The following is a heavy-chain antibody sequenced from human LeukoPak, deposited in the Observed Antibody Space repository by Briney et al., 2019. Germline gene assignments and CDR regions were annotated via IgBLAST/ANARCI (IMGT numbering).Heavy chain of an antibody. D-gene: IGHD6-13*01. J-gene: IGHJ6*02. Sequence: GGSLRLSCAASGFTVSINYMSWVRQAPGKGLECVSVIYSGSNTYYADSVKGRFTISRHNSKNTLYLQMNSLRAEDTAVYYCATGRGNLYSSSWYEQSMDVWGQGTTVTVSS. CDR3: ATGRGNLYSSSWYEQSMDV. CDR1: GFTVSINY. V-gene: IGHV3-53*04. CDR2: IYSGSNT.